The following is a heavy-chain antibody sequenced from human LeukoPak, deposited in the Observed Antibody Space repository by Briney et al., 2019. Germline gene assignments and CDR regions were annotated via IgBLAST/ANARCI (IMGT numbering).Heavy chain of an antibody. D-gene: IGHD6-19*01. CDR1: GXSLTGYC. CDR2: IYPGDSDT. V-gene: IGHV5-51*01. CDR3: ARYTSGWPFDY. J-gene: IGHJ4*02. Sequence: GESLKISFKGSGXSLTGYCIGWVRQMPGEGLEWMGIIYPGDSDTRYSPSFQGQVTISADKSISTAYLQWSSLKASDTAMYYCARYTSGWPFDYWGQGILVTVSS.